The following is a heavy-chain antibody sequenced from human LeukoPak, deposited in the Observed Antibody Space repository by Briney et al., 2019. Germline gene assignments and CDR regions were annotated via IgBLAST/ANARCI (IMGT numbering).Heavy chain of an antibody. CDR3: AKDGGIVVVRGMDV. CDR1: GFTFSIYG. V-gene: IGHV3-30*18. D-gene: IGHD2-2*01. Sequence: PGGSLRLSCAASGFTFSIYGMHWVRQAPGKGLEWVAVISYDGSNKYYADSVKGRFTISRDNSKNTLYLQMNSLRAEDTAVYYCAKDGGIVVVRGMDVWGQGTTVTVSS. J-gene: IGHJ6*02. CDR2: ISYDGSNK.